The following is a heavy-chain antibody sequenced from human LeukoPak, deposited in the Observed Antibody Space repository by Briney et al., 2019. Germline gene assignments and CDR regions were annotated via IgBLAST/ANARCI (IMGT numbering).Heavy chain of an antibody. D-gene: IGHD6-19*01. J-gene: IGHJ4*02. Sequence: PGRSLRLSCAASGFTFSSYAMHWVRQAPGKGLEWVAVISYDGSNKYYADSVKGRFTISRDNSKNTLYLQMNSLRAEDTAVYYCARGIAVAGPPFDHWGQGTLVTVSS. CDR1: GFTFSSYA. CDR2: ISYDGSNK. CDR3: ARGIAVAGPPFDH. V-gene: IGHV3-30-3*01.